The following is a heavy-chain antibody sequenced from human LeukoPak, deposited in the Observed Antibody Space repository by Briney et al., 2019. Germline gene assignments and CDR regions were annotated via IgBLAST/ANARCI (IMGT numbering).Heavy chain of an antibody. CDR2: ISYGGSNK. J-gene: IGHJ6*02. D-gene: IGHD6-13*01. Sequence: GGSLRLSCAPSGFTFSSYAMHWVRQAPGKGLEWVAVISYGGSNKYYGDSVKGRFTIYRDNSKNTLYLQMNSLRAEDTPVYHCARFEQQLVPNGFEGRMDVWGQGTTVTVSS. V-gene: IGHV3-30-3*01. CDR1: GFTFSSYA. CDR3: ARFEQQLVPNGFEGRMDV.